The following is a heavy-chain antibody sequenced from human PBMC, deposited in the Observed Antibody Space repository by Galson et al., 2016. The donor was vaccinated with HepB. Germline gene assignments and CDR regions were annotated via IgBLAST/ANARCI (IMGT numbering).Heavy chain of an antibody. Sequence: SETLSLTCNVSGGSISRSNCFWGWIRQPPGKELEWIGSIYYTGIDYHYNPSLESRLTISLDTSKNQLSLTLSSVTAADTAVYYCARLRGGRWEADPWGQGSLVTVSS. CDR3: ARLRGGRWEADP. CDR2: IYYTGIDY. V-gene: IGHV4-39*07. J-gene: IGHJ5*02. CDR1: GGSISRSNCF. D-gene: IGHD1-26*01.